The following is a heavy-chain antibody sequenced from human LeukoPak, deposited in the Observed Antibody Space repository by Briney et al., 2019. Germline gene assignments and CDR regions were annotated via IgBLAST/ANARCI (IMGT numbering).Heavy chain of an antibody. V-gene: IGHV3-21*01. Sequence: GGSLRLSCAASGCTFDDYGMSWVRQAPGKGLEWVSSISSSSSYIYYADSVKGRFTISRDNAKNSLSLQMNSLRAEDTAVYYCARDETPYYWGQGTLVTVSS. D-gene: IGHD4-23*01. CDR3: ARDETPYY. CDR2: ISSSSSYI. J-gene: IGHJ4*02. CDR1: GCTFDDYG.